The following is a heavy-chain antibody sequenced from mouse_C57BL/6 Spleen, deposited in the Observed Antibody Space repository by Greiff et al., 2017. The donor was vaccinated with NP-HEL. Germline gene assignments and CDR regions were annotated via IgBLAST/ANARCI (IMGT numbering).Heavy chain of an antibody. D-gene: IGHD4-1*01. J-gene: IGHJ4*01. V-gene: IGHV5-17*01. CDR2: ISSGSRTI. Sequence: DVMLVESGGGLVKPGGSLKLSCAASGFTFSDYGMHWVRQAPEKGLEWVAYISSGSRTIYYAATVKGRFTSSRDNAKSTLFLQMTSLRSEDTAMYYCARPGTVYAMDYWGQGTSVTVSS. CDR1: GFTFSDYG. CDR3: ARPGTVYAMDY.